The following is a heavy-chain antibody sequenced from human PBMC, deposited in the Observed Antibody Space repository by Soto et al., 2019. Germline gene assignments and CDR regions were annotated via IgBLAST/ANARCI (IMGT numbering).Heavy chain of an antibody. D-gene: IGHD6-19*01. Sequence: QVQLQESGPGLVKPSETLSLTCTVSGDSISSLYWSWIRQPPGKGLEWIGYIYYSGSINYNPSLKRRVTISVDPSKNHFSLRLSSVTAADTAVYYCAKSLWDTSGWKTDYWGQGTLVTVSS. CDR3: AKSLWDTSGWKTDY. CDR1: GDSISSLY. V-gene: IGHV4-59*01. J-gene: IGHJ4*02. CDR2: IYYSGSI.